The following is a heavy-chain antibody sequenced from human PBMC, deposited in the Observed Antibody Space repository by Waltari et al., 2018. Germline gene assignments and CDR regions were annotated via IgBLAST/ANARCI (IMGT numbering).Heavy chain of an antibody. CDR2: IKSKTDGGTT. Sequence: EVQLVESGGGLVKPGGSLRLSCAASGFTFSNAWLEWVGRIKSKTDGGTTDYAAPVKGRFTISRDDSKNTLYLQMNSLKTEDTAVYYCTTPSSGPYYYYYGMDVWGQGTTVTVSS. CDR3: TTPSSGPYYYYYGMDV. CDR1: GFTFSNAW. V-gene: IGHV3-15*07. D-gene: IGHD3-22*01. J-gene: IGHJ6*02.